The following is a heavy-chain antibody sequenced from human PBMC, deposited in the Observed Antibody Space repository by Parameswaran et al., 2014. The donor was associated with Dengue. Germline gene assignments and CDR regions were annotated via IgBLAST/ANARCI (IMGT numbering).Heavy chain of an antibody. CDR2: MNPNSGNT. CDR3: ARGLIPVAFDI. V-gene: IGHV1-8*01. D-gene: IGHD2-2*02. Sequence: WVRQAPGQGLEWMGWMNPNSGNTGYAQKFQGRVTMTRNTSISTAYMELSSLRSEDTAVYYCARGLIPVAFDIWGQGTMVTVSS. J-gene: IGHJ3*02.